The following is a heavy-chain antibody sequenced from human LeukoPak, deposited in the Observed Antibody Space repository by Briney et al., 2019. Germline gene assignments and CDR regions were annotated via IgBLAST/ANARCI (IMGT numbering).Heavy chain of an antibody. CDR2: LSAYNGNT. V-gene: IGHV1-18*01. D-gene: IGHD3-10*01. CDR1: GYTFTSYC. Sequence: ASVKVSCKASGYTFTSYCISWVRQAPGQGVEWMGRLSAYNGNTNYAQKLQGRVIMTTDTSTSTAYMELRSLRSDDTAVYYCARELWFGEGRYFDYWGQGTLVTVSS. CDR3: ARELWFGEGRYFDY. J-gene: IGHJ4*02.